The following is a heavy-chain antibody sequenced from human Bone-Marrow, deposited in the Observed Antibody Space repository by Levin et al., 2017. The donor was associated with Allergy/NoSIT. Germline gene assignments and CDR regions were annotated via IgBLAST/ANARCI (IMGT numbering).Heavy chain of an antibody. D-gene: IGHD5-24*01. J-gene: IGHJ3*02. Sequence: GESLKISCAASGFTFSSYSIHWVRQAPGKGLEWVSSISRSSSYIYYADSVKGRFTISRDNAKNSLYLQMDSLRAEDTAVYYCARPPRDGYNYDAFDIWGQGTMVTVSS. CDR2: ISRSSSYI. V-gene: IGHV3-21*01. CDR1: GFTFSSYS. CDR3: ARPPRDGYNYDAFDI.